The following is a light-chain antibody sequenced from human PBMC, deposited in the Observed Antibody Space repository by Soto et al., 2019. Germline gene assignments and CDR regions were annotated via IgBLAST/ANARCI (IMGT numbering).Light chain of an antibody. J-gene: IGKJ1*01. CDR3: LQDYSYPRT. CDR1: QDIRVD. V-gene: IGKV1-6*01. Sequence: AMQLTQSPSSLSASVGDRVTITCRASQDIRVDLGWYQQRPGKAPKVLIFAASTLRSGVPSRFSGSGSGTEFTLTINSLQPEDFATYYCLQDYSYPRTFGQGTKVEVK. CDR2: AAS.